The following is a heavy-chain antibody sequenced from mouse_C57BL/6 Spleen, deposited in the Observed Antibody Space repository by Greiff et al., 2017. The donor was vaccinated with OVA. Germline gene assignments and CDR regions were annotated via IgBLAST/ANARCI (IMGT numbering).Heavy chain of an antibody. CDR2: ISSGSSTI. CDR1: GFTFSDYG. Sequence: EVQLVESGGGLVKPGGSLKLSCAASGFTFSDYGMHWVRQAPEKGLEWVAYISSGSSTIYYADTVKGRFTISRDNAKNTLFLQMTSLRSEDTAMYYCARSLYYGSRGDYFDYWGQGTTLTVSS. CDR3: ARSLYYGSRGDYFDY. D-gene: IGHD1-1*01. V-gene: IGHV5-17*01. J-gene: IGHJ2*01.